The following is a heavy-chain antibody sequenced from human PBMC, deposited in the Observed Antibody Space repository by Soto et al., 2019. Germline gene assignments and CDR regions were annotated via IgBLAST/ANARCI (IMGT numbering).Heavy chain of an antibody. V-gene: IGHV4-39*07. CDR3: ASTGLQVSNAESYYFDY. D-gene: IGHD4-4*01. CDR2: IYYSGST. J-gene: IGHJ4*02. Sequence: SETLSLTCTVSGGSISSSSYYWGWIRQPPGKGLEWIGSIYYSGSTYYNPSLKSRVTISVDTSKNQFSLKLSSVTAADTAVYYCASTGLQVSNAESYYFDYWGQGTLVTVSS. CDR1: GGSISSSSYY.